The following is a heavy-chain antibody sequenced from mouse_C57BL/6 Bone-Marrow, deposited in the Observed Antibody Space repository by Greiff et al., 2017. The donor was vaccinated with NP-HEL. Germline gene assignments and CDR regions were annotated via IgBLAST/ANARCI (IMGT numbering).Heavy chain of an antibody. CDR3: ARYYYSNYMAMDY. V-gene: IGHV1-26*01. CDR1: GYTFTDYY. D-gene: IGHD2-5*01. CDR2: INPNNGGT. Sequence: EVKLQQSGPELVKPGASVKISCKASGYTFTDYYMNWVKQSHGKSLEWIGDINPNNGGTSYNQKFKGKATLTVDKSSSTAYMELRSLTSEDSAVYYCARYYYSNYMAMDYWGQGTSVTVSS. J-gene: IGHJ4*01.